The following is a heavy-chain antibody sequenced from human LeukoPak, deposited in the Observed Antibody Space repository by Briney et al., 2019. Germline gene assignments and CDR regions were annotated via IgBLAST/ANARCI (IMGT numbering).Heavy chain of an antibody. J-gene: IGHJ1*01. V-gene: IGHV3-21*01. Sequence: GGSLRLSCAASGFTFSSYRMNWVRQAPGKGLEWVSSISSSSSYIYYADSVKGRFTMSRDNAKNSLYLQMNSLRAEDTAVYYCARDKGWMTTVTAEYFQHWGQGTLVTVSS. CDR2: ISSSSSYI. CDR1: GFTFSSYR. D-gene: IGHD4-17*01. CDR3: ARDKGWMTTVTAEYFQH.